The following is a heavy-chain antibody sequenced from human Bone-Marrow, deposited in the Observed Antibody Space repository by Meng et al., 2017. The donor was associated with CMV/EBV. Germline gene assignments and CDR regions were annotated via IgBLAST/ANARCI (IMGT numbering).Heavy chain of an antibody. J-gene: IGHJ6*02. CDR1: GYTFTGYY. D-gene: IGHD2-2*01. V-gene: IGHV1-2*02. CDR3: ARGAVCSSTSCYLGGVSVFYYYYGMDV. CDR2: INPNSGGT. Sequence: ASVKVSCKASGYTFTGYYMHWVRQAPGQGLEWMGWINPNSGGTNYAQKFQGRVTMTRDTSISIAYMELSRLRSDDTAVYYCARGAVCSSTSCYLGGVSVFYYYYGMDVWGQGTTVTVSS.